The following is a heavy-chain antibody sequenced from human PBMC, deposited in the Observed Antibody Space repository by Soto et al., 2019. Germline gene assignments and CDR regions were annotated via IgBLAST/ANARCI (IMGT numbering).Heavy chain of an antibody. CDR2: IVVGSGNT. CDR3: AADPYYYDSSDYYSFDQ. J-gene: IGHJ4*02. CDR1: GFNFRTTA. Sequence: AASVKVSCKASGFNFRTTAVQWVRQARGQRLEWIGGIVVGSGNTNYAQKFHERVTITRDMSTSKAYMDVSSLRSEDTAVYYCAADPYYYDSSDYYSFDQWGQGTLVTVSS. V-gene: IGHV1-58*01. D-gene: IGHD3-22*01.